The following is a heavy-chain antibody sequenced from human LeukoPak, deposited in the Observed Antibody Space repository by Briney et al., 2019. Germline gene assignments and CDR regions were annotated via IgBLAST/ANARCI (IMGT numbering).Heavy chain of an antibody. J-gene: IGHJ4*02. CDR1: GFTFSSYA. Sequence: PGGSLRLSCAASGFTFSSYAMHWVRQAPGKGLEWVAVISYDGSNKYYADSVKGRFTISRDNSKNTLYLQMNSLRAEDTAVYYCARGGFLTDTVTSLPIDYWGQGTLVTVSS. CDR2: ISYDGSNK. CDR3: ARGGFLTDTVTSLPIDY. V-gene: IGHV3-30*04. D-gene: IGHD4-17*01.